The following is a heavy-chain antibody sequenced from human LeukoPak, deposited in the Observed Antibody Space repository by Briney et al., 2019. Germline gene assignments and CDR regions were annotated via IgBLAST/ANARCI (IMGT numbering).Heavy chain of an antibody. CDR2: MSPNSGDT. Sequence: TSVKVSCKASGYTFTSYDFNWVRQATGQRPEWMGWMSPNSGDTGYAQKFQDRVTMTRNTSISTAYMELSSLRSDDTAVYYCARGPPNWGYDYWGPGTLVTVSS. CDR1: GYTFTSYD. V-gene: IGHV1-8*01. J-gene: IGHJ4*02. CDR3: ARGPPNWGYDY. D-gene: IGHD7-27*01.